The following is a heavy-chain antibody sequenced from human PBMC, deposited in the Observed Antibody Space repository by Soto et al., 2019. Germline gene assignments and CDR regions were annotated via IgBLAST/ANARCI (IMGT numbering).Heavy chain of an antibody. V-gene: IGHV4-30-4*01. J-gene: IGHJ4*02. CDR3: ARARGARYFDY. CDR1: GGSISSGDYY. Sequence: SETLSLTCTVSGGSISSGDYYWSWIRQPPGKGLEWIGYIYYSGSTYYNPSLKSRVTISVDTSKNQFSLKLSSVTAADTAGYYCARARGARYFDYWGQGTLVTVSS. CDR2: IYYSGST. D-gene: IGHD2-15*01.